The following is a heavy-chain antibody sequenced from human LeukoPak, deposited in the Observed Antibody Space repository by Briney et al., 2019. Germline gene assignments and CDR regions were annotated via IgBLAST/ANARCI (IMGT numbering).Heavy chain of an antibody. D-gene: IGHD6-13*01. V-gene: IGHV4-30-2*01. CDR2: IYHSGST. CDR3: ARAIGAAARGWFDR. CDR1: GGSISSGGYS. J-gene: IGHJ5*02. Sequence: PSQTLSLTCAVSGGSISSGGYSWSWIRQPPGKGLESIVYIYHSGSTYYNPSLKSRFTIAVDRSKNQFSLKLSSVTAADTAVYYCARAIGAAARGWFDRWGQGTLVTVSS.